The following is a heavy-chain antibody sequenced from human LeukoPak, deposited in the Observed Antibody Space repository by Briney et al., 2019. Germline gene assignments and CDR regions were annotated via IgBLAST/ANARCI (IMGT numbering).Heavy chain of an antibody. CDR2: ISAYNGNT. J-gene: IGHJ6*02. V-gene: IGHV1-18*01. CDR3: ARESSSSPFPYYYYYYGMDV. CDR1: GHTFTSYG. D-gene: IGHD6-13*01. Sequence: VASVKVSCKASGHTFTSYGISWVRQAPGQGLEWMGWISAYNGNTNYAQKLQGRVTMTTDTSTSTAYMELRSLRSDDTAVYYCARESSSSPFPYYYYYYGMDVWGQGTTVTVSS.